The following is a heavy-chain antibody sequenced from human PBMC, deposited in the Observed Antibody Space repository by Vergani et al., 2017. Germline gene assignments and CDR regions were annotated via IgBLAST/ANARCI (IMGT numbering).Heavy chain of an antibody. CDR2: ISWNSDGI. V-gene: IGHV3-9*02. D-gene: IGHD3-10*01. CDR3: ARDRYYLGSGSYPYFYYYGLDV. Sequence: EVQLVESGGGLVQPGRSLRLSCVVSGFRSDDYAMHWVRQAPGKGLEWVSGISWNSDGIVYADSVKGRFTISRDNAKNTLYLQMNSLRAEDTGVYYCARDRYYLGSGSYPYFYYYGLDVWGQGTAVTVSS. J-gene: IGHJ6*02. CDR1: GFRSDDYA.